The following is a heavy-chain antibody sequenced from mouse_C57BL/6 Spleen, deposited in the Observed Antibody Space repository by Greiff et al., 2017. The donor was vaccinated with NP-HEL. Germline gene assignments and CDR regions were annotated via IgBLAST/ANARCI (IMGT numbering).Heavy chain of an antibody. CDR3: ARRLGLFDY. Sequence: EVQLVESGGGLVKPGGSLKLSCAVSGFTFSDYGMHWVRQAPEKGLEWVAYISSGSSTIYYADTVKGRFTISRDNAKNTLFLQMTSLRSEDTAMYYCARRLGLFDYWGQGTTLTVSS. J-gene: IGHJ2*01. CDR1: GFTFSDYG. CDR2: ISSGSSTI. D-gene: IGHD4-1*01. V-gene: IGHV5-17*01.